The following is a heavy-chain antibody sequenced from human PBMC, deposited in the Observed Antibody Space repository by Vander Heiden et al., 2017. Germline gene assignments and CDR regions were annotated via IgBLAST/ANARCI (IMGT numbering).Heavy chain of an antibody. CDR2: IYSGGST. J-gene: IGHJ4*02. D-gene: IGHD3-3*01. V-gene: IGHV3-53*01. Sequence: EVQLVESGGGLIQPGGSLSLSCAASGFIVSSNYMGWVRQAPGKGLEWVSVIYSGGSTYYADSVKGRFTISRDNSKNTLYLQMNSLRAEDTAVYYCARDLSITIFGVVIGAFDYWGQGTLVTVSS. CDR3: ARDLSITIFGVVIGAFDY. CDR1: GFIVSSNY.